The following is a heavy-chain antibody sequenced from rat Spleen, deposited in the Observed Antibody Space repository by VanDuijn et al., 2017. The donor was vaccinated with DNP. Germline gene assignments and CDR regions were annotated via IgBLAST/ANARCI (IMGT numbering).Heavy chain of an antibody. J-gene: IGHJ4*01. Sequence: QVQLKESGPGLVQPSQTLSLACTVSGFSLTSYHVHWVRQPSGKGLEWMGVIWTGGSTEYNSALKSRLSISRDTSKSQVFLKMNSLQTEDTAIYFCTRDHHDGYYAMDAWGQGTSVTVSS. CDR3: TRDHHDGYYAMDA. V-gene: IGHV2-43*01. CDR2: IWTGGST. D-gene: IGHD1-12*02. CDR1: GFSLTSYH.